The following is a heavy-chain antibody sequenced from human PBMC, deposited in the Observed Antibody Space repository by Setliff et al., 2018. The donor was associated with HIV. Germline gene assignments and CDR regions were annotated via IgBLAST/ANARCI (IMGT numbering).Heavy chain of an antibody. CDR1: GYSISSGYY. J-gene: IGHJ4*02. CDR2: IYHSGST. Sequence: PSETLSLTCTVSGYSISSGYYWGWIRQPPGKGLEWIGSIYHSGSTYYNPSLKSRVTISVDTSKNQFSLKLSSVTAADTAVYYCARVRQVSDYGYYDYYFDYWGQGALVTVSS. CDR3: ARVRQVSDYGYYDYYFDY. D-gene: IGHD4-17*01. V-gene: IGHV4-38-2*02.